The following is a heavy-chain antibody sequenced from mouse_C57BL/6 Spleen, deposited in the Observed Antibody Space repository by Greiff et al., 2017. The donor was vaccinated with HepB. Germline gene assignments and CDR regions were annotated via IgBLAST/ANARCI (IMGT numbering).Heavy chain of an antibody. V-gene: IGHV5-16*01. CDR3: ARDRDYGSIYWYFDV. CDR2: INYDGSST. J-gene: IGHJ1*03. D-gene: IGHD1-1*01. CDR1: GFTFSDYY. Sequence: EVQLQESEGGLVQPGSSMKLSCTASGFTFSDYYMAWVRQVPEKGLEWVANINYDGSSTYYLDSLKSRFIISRDNAKNILYLQMSSLKSEDTATYYCARDRDYGSIYWYFDVWGTGTTVTVSS.